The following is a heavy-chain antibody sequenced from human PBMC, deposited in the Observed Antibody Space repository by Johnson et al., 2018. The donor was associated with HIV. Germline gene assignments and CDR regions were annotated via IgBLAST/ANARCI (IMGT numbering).Heavy chain of an antibody. CDR3: ARDLVATSSSLAFDM. D-gene: IGHD6-6*01. CDR1: GYTFSTYA. V-gene: IGHV3-30*14. J-gene: IGHJ3*02. Sequence: QEQLVESGGGVVQPGRSLRLSCAASGYTFSTYAMHWVRQAPSKGLEWVTVISYDRNNKYYADSVKGRFTVSRDNSKNTLYLQMNSLRPEDTAVYYCARDLVATSSSLAFDMWGQGTMVTVSS. CDR2: ISYDRNNK.